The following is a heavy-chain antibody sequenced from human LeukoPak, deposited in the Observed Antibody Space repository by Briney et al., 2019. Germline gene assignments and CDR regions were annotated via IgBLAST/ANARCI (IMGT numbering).Heavy chain of an antibody. D-gene: IGHD3-22*01. CDR1: GYSFTSYW. CDR2: IYPGDSDT. J-gene: IGHJ4*02. V-gene: IGHV5-51*01. CDR3: ARHPRDSSGYPHFDY. Sequence: GESLKISCKGSGYSFTSYWIGWVRQMPGKGLEWMGIIYPGDSDTRYSPSFQGQVTISADKSISTACLQWSSLKASDTAMYYCARHPRDSSGYPHFDYWGQGTLVTVSS.